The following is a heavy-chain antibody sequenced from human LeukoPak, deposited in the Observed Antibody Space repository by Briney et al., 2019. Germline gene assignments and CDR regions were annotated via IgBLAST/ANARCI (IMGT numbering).Heavy chain of an antibody. CDR3: ARRASITMIVAKGSLYYFDY. V-gene: IGHV4-34*01. CDR1: GGSFSGYY. D-gene: IGHD3-22*01. Sequence: SETLSLTCAVYGGSFSGYYWSWIRQPPGKGLEWIGEINHSGSTNYNPSLKSRVTISVDTSKNQFSLKLSSVTAADTAVYYCARRASITMIVAKGSLYYFDYWGQGTLVTVSS. J-gene: IGHJ4*02. CDR2: INHSGST.